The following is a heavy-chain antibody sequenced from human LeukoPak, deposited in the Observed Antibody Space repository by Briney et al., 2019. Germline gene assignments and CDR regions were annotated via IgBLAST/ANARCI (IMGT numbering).Heavy chain of an antibody. CDR2: IYYSGST. J-gene: IGHJ6*02. Sequence: SETLSLTCTDSGGSISSYYWSWIRQPPGKGLEWIGYIYYSGSTNYNPSLKSRVTISVDTSKNQFSLKLSSVTAADTAVYYCARGIYSGYGMDVWGQGTTVTVSS. CDR1: GGSISSYY. D-gene: IGHD5-12*01. CDR3: ARGIYSGYGMDV. V-gene: IGHV4-59*01.